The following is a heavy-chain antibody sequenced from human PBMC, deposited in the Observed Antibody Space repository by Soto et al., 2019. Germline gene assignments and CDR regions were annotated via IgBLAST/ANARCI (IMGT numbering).Heavy chain of an antibody. CDR2: IIPIFGTA. CDR1: GGTFSSYA. D-gene: IGHD6-13*01. V-gene: IGHV1-69*13. CDR3: ARDLGGRGYSSSWQSY. Sequence: SVKVSCKASGGTFSSYAISWVRQAPGQGLEWMGGIIPIFGTANYAQKFQGRVTITADESTSTAYMELSSLRSEDTAVYYCARDLGGRGYSSSWQSYWGQGTLVTVSS. J-gene: IGHJ4*02.